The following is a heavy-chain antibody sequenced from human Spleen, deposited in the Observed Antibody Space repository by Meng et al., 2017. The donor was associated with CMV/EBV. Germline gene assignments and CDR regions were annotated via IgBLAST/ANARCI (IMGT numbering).Heavy chain of an antibody. CDR2: ISYDGRDT. Sequence: SGFTFSEFYMSWMRQAPGKGLEWITLISYDGRDTYYAGSVKGRFTVSRDNSRNTLYLQLRGLRTEDTAVYYCGRDMDVYTRSSPWFDPWGQGALVTVSS. D-gene: IGHD6-6*01. J-gene: IGHJ5*02. CDR3: GRDMDVYTRSSPWFDP. CDR1: GFTFSEFY. V-gene: IGHV3-30*19.